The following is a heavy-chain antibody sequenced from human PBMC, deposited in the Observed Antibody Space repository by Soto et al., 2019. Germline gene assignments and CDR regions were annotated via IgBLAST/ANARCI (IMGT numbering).Heavy chain of an antibody. CDR2: ITYTGVST. J-gene: IGHJ4*02. Sequence: EAQLLESGGDLVQPGGSLRLSCAASEFSFDDSAMSWVRQAPGKGLEWVSSITYTGVSTYYADSVKGRFTISRDNSRDTLLLQMTSLRAEDTAISYCAQSSVSYPYSDSWGQGTLVTVAS. CDR3: AQSSVSYPYSDS. V-gene: IGHV3-23*01. CDR1: EFSFDDSA. D-gene: IGHD6-6*01.